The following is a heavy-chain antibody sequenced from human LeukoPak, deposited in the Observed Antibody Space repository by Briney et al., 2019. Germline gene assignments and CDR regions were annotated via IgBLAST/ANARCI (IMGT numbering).Heavy chain of an antibody. CDR2: IIPIYDSS. Sequence: SVKVSCKASGGALSSSAVSWLRLAPGQGLEWLGGIIPIYDSSDYAQRFQGRVKISTDESTSTLFLELSSLTPEDTAVYYCARAWSGILAYDAFDIWGQGTMIIVSS. D-gene: IGHD3-3*01. CDR3: ARAWSGILAYDAFDI. CDR1: GGALSSSA. V-gene: IGHV1-69*05. J-gene: IGHJ3*02.